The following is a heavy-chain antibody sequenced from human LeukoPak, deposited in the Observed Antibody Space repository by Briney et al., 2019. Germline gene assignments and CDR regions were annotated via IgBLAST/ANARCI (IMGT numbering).Heavy chain of an antibody. D-gene: IGHD5-12*01. CDR3: ANLRSEIDY. CDR1: GFTFSSYA. CDR2: ISGSAGST. Sequence: PGGSLRLSCAASGFTFSSYAMSWVRQAPGKGLEWVSTISGSAGSTYYADSVKGRFTISRDNSKNTLYLQINSLRPDDTAVYYCANLRSEIDYWGQGTLVTVSS. J-gene: IGHJ4*02. V-gene: IGHV3-23*01.